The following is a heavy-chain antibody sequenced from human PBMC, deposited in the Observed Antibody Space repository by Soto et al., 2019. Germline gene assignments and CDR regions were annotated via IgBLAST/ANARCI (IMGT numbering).Heavy chain of an antibody. D-gene: IGHD3-3*01. CDR1: GGSISSGGYS. CDR3: ARHNYDFWSGFPDY. J-gene: IGHJ4*02. V-gene: IGHV4-30-2*02. CDR2: IYHSGST. Sequence: PSETLSLTCAVSGGSISSGGYSWSWIRQPPGKGLEWIGYIYHSGSTYYNPSLKSRVTISVDTSKNQFSLKLSSVTAADTAVYYCARHNYDFWSGFPDYWGQGTLVTVSS.